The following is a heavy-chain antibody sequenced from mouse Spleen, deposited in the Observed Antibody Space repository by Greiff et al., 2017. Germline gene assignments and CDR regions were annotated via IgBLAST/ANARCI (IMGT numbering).Heavy chain of an antibody. CDR3: ARATTVVGDY. Sequence: QVQLQQSGAELARPGASVKLSCKASGYTFTDYYINWVKQRTGQGLEWIGEIYPGSGNTYYNEKFKGKATLTADKSSSTAYMQLSSLTSEDSAVYFCARATTVVGDYWGQGTTLTVSS. CDR1: GYTFTDYY. J-gene: IGHJ2*01. CDR2: IYPGSGNT. D-gene: IGHD1-1*01. V-gene: IGHV1-77*01.